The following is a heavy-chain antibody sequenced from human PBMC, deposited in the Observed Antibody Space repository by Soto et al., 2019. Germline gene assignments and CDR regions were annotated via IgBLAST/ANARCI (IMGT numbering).Heavy chain of an antibody. CDR3: ARGQVYWSIAVAGPYYYGMDV. CDR2: INPSGGST. Sequence: ASVKVSYKASGYTFTSYYMHWVRQAPGQGLEWMGIINPSGGSTSYAQKFQGRVTMTRDTSTSTVYMELSSLRSEDTAVYYCARGQVYWSIAVAGPYYYGMDVWGQGTTVTVSS. J-gene: IGHJ6*02. V-gene: IGHV1-46*01. D-gene: IGHD6-19*01. CDR1: GYTFTSYY.